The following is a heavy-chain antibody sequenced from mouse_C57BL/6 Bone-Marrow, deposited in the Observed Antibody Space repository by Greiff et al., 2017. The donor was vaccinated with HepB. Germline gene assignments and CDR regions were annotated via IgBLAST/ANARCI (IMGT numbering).Heavy chain of an antibody. V-gene: IGHV10-1*01. CDR3: VRQDGYYGGYYAMDY. CDR2: IRSKSNNYAT. D-gene: IGHD2-3*01. J-gene: IGHJ4*01. CDR1: GFSFNTYA. Sequence: EVKLVESGGGLVQPKGSLKLSCAASGFSFNTYAMNWVRQAPGKGLEWVARIRSKSNNYATYYADSVKDRFTISRDDSESMLYLQMNNLKTEDTAMYYCVRQDGYYGGYYAMDYWGQGTSVTVSS.